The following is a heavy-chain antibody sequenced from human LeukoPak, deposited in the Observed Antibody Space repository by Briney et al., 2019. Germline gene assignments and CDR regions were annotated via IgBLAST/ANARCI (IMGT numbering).Heavy chain of an antibody. CDR2: IKQDGSEK. CDR1: GFTFSSYW. CDR3: ARGPYYYDSSGYYNY. J-gene: IGHJ4*02. Sequence: PGGSLRLSCAASGFTFSSYWMTWVRQAPGKGLEWVANIKQDGSEKYYVDSVKGRFTISRDNAKNSLYLQMNSLRAEDTAVYYCARGPYYYDSSGYYNYWGQGTLVTVSS. D-gene: IGHD3-22*01. V-gene: IGHV3-7*01.